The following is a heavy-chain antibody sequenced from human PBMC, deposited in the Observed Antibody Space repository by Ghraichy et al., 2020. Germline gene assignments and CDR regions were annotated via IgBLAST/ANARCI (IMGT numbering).Heavy chain of an antibody. CDR2: IKSKTDGGTT. V-gene: IGHV3-15*01. CDR1: GFTFSNAW. D-gene: IGHD2-8*02. CDR3: TTDPGLVWWWGRDY. Sequence: GGSLRLSCAASGFTFSNAWMSWVRQAPGKGLEWVGRIKSKTDGGTTDYAAPVKGRFTISRDDSKNTLYLQMNSLKTEDTAVYYCTTDPGLVWWWGRDYWGQGTLVTVSS. J-gene: IGHJ4*02.